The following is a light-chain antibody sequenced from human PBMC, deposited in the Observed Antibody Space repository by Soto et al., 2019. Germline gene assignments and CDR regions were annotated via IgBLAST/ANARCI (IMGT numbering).Light chain of an antibody. CDR2: DTS. V-gene: IGKV3-15*01. CDR3: QQYSNWPPIT. Sequence: VLTQSPGTLSESLGERATLSCRASQSVSIHLAWYQQKPGQAPRLLIYDTSARATGIPARFRGSGSGTEFTRTISSLQSEDFAVYYCQQYSNWPPITVGQGTRLEIK. CDR1: QSVSIH. J-gene: IGKJ5*01.